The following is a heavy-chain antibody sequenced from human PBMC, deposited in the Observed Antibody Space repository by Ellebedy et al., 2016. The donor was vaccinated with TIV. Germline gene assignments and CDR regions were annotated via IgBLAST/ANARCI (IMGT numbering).Heavy chain of an antibody. V-gene: IGHV3-23*01. CDR2: IGGTGGTT. CDR3: AKLPVAYNWNYADDY. D-gene: IGHD1-7*01. CDR1: GIRLRSYA. J-gene: IGHJ4*02. Sequence: LSLTCAASGIRLRSYAMRWVRQAPGKGLEWVSTIGGTGGTTYYRASVKGRFPVSRDTSRNTLYLQMSSLRAEDTAVYYCAKLPVAYNWNYADDYWGQGTLVTVSS.